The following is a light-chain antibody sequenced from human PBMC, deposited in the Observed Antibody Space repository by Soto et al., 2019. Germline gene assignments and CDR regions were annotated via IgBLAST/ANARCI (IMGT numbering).Light chain of an antibody. V-gene: IGKV3-11*01. J-gene: IGKJ4*01. Sequence: EIVLTQSPATLSLSPGERATLSCRASQSVSSFLAWYQQKPGQAPRLLIYDASNKATGIPARFSGSGSGTDFTLTISSLQSEDFAVYSCQQYNNWPLTFGGGTKVDI. CDR3: QQYNNWPLT. CDR2: DAS. CDR1: QSVSSF.